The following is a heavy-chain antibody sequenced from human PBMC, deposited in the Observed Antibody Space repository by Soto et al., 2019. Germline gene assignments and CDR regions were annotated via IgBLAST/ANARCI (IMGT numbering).Heavy chain of an antibody. CDR3: ASGITMVRGVIIKNFDY. CDR2: ISYDGSNK. J-gene: IGHJ4*02. D-gene: IGHD3-10*01. V-gene: IGHV3-30*03. Sequence: GGSLRLSCAASGFTFSSYGMHWVRQAPGKGLEWVAVISYDGSNKYYADSVKGRFTISRDNSKNTLYLQMNSLRAEDTAVYYCASGITMVRGVIIKNFDYWGQGTLVTVSS. CDR1: GFTFSSYG.